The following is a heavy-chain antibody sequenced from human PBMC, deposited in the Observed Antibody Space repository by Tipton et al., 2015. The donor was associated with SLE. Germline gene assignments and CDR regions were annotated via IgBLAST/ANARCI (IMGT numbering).Heavy chain of an antibody. CDR1: GFTFSRYA. J-gene: IGHJ5*02. D-gene: IGHD3-10*01. V-gene: IGHV3-23*01. CDR3: AKFEETTDFYLAS. CDR2: IRGGGGST. Sequence: SLRLSCATSGFTFSRYALSWVRRAPGKGLEWVSAIRGGGGSTYYADFVKGRFSISIDKSKKTLFLQMNSLRVDDTATYYCAKFEETTDFYLASCGQGTLVTVNS.